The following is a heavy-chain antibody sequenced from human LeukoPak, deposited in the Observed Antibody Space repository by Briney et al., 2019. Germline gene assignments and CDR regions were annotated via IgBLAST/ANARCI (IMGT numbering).Heavy chain of an antibody. CDR3: ARRLYDYVWGSYGPSAFDY. J-gene: IGHJ4*02. CDR1: GGSISGYN. D-gene: IGHD3-16*01. Sequence: PSETLSLTCTVSGGSISGYNWSWIRQPPGKGLEWMGYIYYSGSTNYDPSLKSRVTISVDTSKNQFSLKLISVTAADTAVYYCARRLYDYVWGSYGPSAFDYWGQGTLVTVSS. V-gene: IGHV4-59*08. CDR2: IYYSGST.